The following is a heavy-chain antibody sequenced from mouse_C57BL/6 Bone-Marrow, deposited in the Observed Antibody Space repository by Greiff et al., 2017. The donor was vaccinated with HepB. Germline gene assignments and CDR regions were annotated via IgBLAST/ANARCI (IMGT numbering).Heavy chain of an antibody. CDR2: INYDGSST. V-gene: IGHV5-16*01. CDR3: ARIAYYYAMDY. J-gene: IGHJ4*01. CDR1: GFTFSDYY. Sequence: EVKLMESEGGLVQPGSSMKLSCTASGFTFSDYYMAWVRQVPEKGLEWVANINYDGSSTYYLDSLKSRFIISRDNAKNILYLQMSSLKSEDTATYYCARIAYYYAMDYWGQGTSVTVSS.